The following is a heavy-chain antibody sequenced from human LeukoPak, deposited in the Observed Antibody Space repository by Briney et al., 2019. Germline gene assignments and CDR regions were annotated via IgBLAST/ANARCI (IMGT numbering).Heavy chain of an antibody. D-gene: IGHD2-2*01. CDR2: ISAYNGDT. Sequence: ASVKVSYKASGYTFTSYGISWVRQAPGQGLEWMGWISAYNGDTVYAQMFQGRVTMTTDTSTSTAYMEVTNLRSDDTAMYYCARSGHCSGVGCYAQGIDYWGQGTLVTVSS. CDR3: ARSGHCSGVGCYAQGIDY. CDR1: GYTFTSYG. V-gene: IGHV1-18*01. J-gene: IGHJ4*02.